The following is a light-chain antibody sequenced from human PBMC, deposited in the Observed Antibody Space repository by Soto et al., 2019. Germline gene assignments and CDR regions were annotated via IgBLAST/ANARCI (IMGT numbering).Light chain of an antibody. V-gene: IGKV1-5*01. CDR3: QHYTSYYY. J-gene: IGKJ2*01. CDR2: EAS. Sequence: DIQMTQSPSTLSASVGDRVPITCRARQSISSWLDWYQQKPVKAPKLLIYEASSFESGVPSRFSDSESAKEFTLTISSLPLNDFASYYCQHYTSYYYFGQGNTLEIK. CDR1: QSISSW.